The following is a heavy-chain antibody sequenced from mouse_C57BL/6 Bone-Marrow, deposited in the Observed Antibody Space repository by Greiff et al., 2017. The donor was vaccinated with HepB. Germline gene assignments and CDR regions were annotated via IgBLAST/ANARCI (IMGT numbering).Heavy chain of an antibody. V-gene: IGHV1-55*01. J-gene: IGHJ1*03. CDR1: GYTFTSYW. CDR2: IYPGSGST. Sequence: QVQLQQPGAELVKPGASVTMSCKASGYTFTSYWITWVKQRPGQGLEWIGDIYPGSGSTNYNEKFKSKATLTVDTSSSTAYMQLSSLTSEDSAVYYCAKEVLYYDYPWYFDVWGTGTTVTGSS. D-gene: IGHD2-4*01. CDR3: AKEVLYYDYPWYFDV.